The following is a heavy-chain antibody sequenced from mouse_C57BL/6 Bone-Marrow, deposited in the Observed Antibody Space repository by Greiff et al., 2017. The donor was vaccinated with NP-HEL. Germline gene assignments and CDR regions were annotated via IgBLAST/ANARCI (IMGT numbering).Heavy chain of an antibody. CDR3: ARQAYYRYAMDY. CDR1: GYTFTDYY. Sequence: VQLQQSGPELVKPGASVKISCKASGYTFTDYYMNWVKQSHGKSLEWIGDINPNNGGTSYNQKFKGKATLTVDKSSSTAYMELRSLTSEDSAVYYCARQAYYRYAMDYWGQGTSVTVSS. J-gene: IGHJ4*01. V-gene: IGHV1-26*01. D-gene: IGHD2-12*01. CDR2: INPNNGGT.